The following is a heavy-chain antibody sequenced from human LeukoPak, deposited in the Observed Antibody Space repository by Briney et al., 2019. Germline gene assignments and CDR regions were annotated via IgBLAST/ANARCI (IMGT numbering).Heavy chain of an antibody. CDR2: IYYSGST. J-gene: IGHJ4*02. CDR1: GGSISSGGYY. Sequence: SQTLSLTCTVSGGSISSGGYYWSWIRQHPGKGLEWIGYIYYSGSTYYNPSLKSRVTISVDTSKNQFSLKLSSVTAADTAMYYCARKSGRTATGAIDYWGQGTLVTVSS. V-gene: IGHV4-31*03. CDR3: ARKSGRTATGAIDY. D-gene: IGHD6-25*01.